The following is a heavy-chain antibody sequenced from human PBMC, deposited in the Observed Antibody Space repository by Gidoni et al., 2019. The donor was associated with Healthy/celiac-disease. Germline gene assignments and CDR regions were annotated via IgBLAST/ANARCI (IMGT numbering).Heavy chain of an antibody. D-gene: IGHD3-22*01. CDR3: ARDLVTTAYYYYYGMDV. CDR2: IWYDGSNK. J-gene: IGHJ6*02. V-gene: IGHV3-33*01. CDR1: GFTFSSYG. Sequence: QVQLVESGGGVVQPGRSLRLSCAASGFTFSSYGMHWVRQAPGQGLGWVAVIWYDGSNKYYADSVKGRFTISRDNSKNTLYLQMNSLRAEDTAVYYCARDLVTTAYYYYYGMDVWGQGTTVTVSS.